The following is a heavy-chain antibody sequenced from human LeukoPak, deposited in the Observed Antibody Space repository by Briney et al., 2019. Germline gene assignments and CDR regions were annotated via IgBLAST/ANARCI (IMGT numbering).Heavy chain of an antibody. CDR1: GYTFTGYY. CDR2: INPNSGGT. J-gene: IGHJ4*02. V-gene: IGHV1-2*02. Sequence: ASVKVSCKASGYTFTGYYMHWVRQAPGQGLEWMGWINPNSGGTNYAQKFQGRVTMTRDTSISTAYMELSRLRSDDTAVYYCARGYDSSGYYIGYFDYWGQGTLVTVSS. CDR3: ARGYDSSGYYIGYFDY. D-gene: IGHD3-22*01.